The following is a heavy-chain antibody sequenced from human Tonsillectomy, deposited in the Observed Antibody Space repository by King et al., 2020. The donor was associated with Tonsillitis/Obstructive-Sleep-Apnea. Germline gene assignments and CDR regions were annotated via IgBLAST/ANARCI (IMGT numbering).Heavy chain of an antibody. CDR2: ISWNSGSI. D-gene: IGHD6-19*01. J-gene: IGHJ4*02. CDR1: GFTFDDYA. V-gene: IGHV3-9*01. CDR3: AKSGGRVAGPFDY. Sequence: VQLVESGGGLVQPGRSLRLSCAASGFTFDDYAMDWVRQAPGKGLEWVSGISWNSGSIGYADSVKGRFTISRDNAKNSLYLQMNSLRAEDTALYYCAKSGGRVAGPFDYWGQGTLVTVSS.